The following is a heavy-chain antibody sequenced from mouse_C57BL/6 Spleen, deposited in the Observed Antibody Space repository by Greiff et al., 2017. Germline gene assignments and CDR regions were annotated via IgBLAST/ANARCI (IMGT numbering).Heavy chain of an antibody. D-gene: IGHD4-1*01. CDR1: GFTFSSYG. V-gene: IGHV5-6*01. CDR3: ARQGLTGFDY. Sequence: EVKLVESGGDLVKPGGSLKLSCAASGFTFSSYGMSWVRQTPDKRLEWVATISSGGSYTYYPDSVKGRFTISRDNAKNTLYLQKSSLKSEDTAMYYCARQGLTGFDYWGQGTTLTVSS. J-gene: IGHJ2*01. CDR2: ISSGGSYT.